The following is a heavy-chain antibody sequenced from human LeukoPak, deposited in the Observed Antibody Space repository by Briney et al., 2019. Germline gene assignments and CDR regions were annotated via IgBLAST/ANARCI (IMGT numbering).Heavy chain of an antibody. CDR2: INHSGST. V-gene: IGHV4-34*01. Sequence: PSETLSLTCAVYGVSFSGYYWVWIRQPPGKGLEWVGEINHSGSTNYNQSLKSRVTISVDTSKNQFSLKLSSVTAADTAVYYCARELAADYYYFGMDVWGQGTTVTVSS. CDR3: ARELAADYYYFGMDV. CDR1: GVSFSGYY. D-gene: IGHD6-13*01. J-gene: IGHJ6*02.